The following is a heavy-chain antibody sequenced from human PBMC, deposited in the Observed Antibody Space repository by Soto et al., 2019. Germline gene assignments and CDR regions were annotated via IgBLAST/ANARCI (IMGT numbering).Heavy chain of an antibody. CDR1: GFSVRNRGVA. CDR2: IYWDDDK. J-gene: IGHJ1*01. V-gene: IGHV2-5*02. D-gene: IGHD2-15*01. CDR3: ANGGMSINHGYEF. Sequence: QITLKESGPALVKPTQTLTLTCTCSGFSVRNRGVAVGCIRQPPGKALEWLALIYWDDDKRYSPSLKSRLTISRDTSKNQVVLSMTNMGPVDTGTYFCANGGMSINHGYEFWGKCTLVTVPS.